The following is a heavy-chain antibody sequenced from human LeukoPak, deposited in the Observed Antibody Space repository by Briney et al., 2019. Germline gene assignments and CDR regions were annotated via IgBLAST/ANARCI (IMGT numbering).Heavy chain of an antibody. J-gene: IGHJ6*03. CDR2: IYTSGST. V-gene: IGHV4-4*07. CDR3: ARALAAAGRDYYYYMDV. CDR1: GGSISSYY. D-gene: IGHD6-13*01. Sequence: ASETLSLTCTVSGGSISSYYWSWIRQPAGKGLEWIGRIYTSGSTNYTPSLKSRVTMSVDTSKNQFSLKLSSVTAADTAVYYCARALAAAGRDYYYYMDVWGKGTTVNVSS.